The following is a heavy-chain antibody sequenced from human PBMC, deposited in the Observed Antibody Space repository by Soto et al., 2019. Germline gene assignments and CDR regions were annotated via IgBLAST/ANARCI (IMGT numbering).Heavy chain of an antibody. CDR1: GFTFSSYS. CDR2: ISSSSSYI. D-gene: IGHD3-3*01. Sequence: GGSLRLSCAASGFTFSSYSMNWVRQAPGKGLEWVSSISSSSSYIYYADSVNGRFTISRDNAKNSLYLQMNSLRAEDTAVYYCARDPSAWRVRGYGMDVWGQGTTVTVSS. J-gene: IGHJ6*02. V-gene: IGHV3-21*01. CDR3: ARDPSAWRVRGYGMDV.